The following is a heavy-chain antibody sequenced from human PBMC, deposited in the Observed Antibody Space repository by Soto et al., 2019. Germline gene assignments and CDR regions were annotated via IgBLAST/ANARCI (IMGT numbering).Heavy chain of an antibody. V-gene: IGHV4-31*03. CDR3: AREDNGYGDYVDY. Sequence: SETLSLTCTVSGGSISSGGYYWSWIRQHPGKGLEWIGYIYYSGSTYYNPSLKSRVTISVDTSKNQFSLKLSSVTAADTAVYYCAREDNGYGDYVDYWGQGTLVTVSS. CDR1: GGSISSGGYY. J-gene: IGHJ4*02. CDR2: IYYSGST. D-gene: IGHD4-17*01.